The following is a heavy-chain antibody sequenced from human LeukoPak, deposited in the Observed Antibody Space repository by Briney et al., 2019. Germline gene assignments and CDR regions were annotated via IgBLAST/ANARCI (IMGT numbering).Heavy chain of an antibody. D-gene: IGHD7-27*01. J-gene: IGHJ4*02. CDR2: ISDSGGTT. CDR1: GFTFSSFA. CDR3: TKTGGPWD. V-gene: IGHV3-23*01. Sequence: GGSLRLSCAASGFTFSSFAMSWVRQAPGKGLEWVSAISDSGGTTYYADSVKGRFTISRDNSKNSLYLQMNSLRVEDTAMYYCTKTGGPWDWGQGTLVTVSS.